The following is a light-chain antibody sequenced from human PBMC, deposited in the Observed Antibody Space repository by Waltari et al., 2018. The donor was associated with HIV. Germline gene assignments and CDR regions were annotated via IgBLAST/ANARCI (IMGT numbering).Light chain of an antibody. V-gene: IGKV1-27*01. CDR1: QGIRYY. J-gene: IGKJ1*01. CDR3: QKYSHDPPWT. Sequence: DIQMTQSPSSLSASVGDRVTITCRASQGIRYYLAWYQQKPGKVPKLLISGASTLQSGVPTRFSGSGSGTDFTLTISSLQPEDVATYYCQKYSHDPPWTFGQGTKVEI. CDR2: GAS.